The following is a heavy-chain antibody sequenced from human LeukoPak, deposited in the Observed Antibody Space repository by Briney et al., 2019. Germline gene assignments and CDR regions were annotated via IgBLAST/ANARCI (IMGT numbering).Heavy chain of an antibody. J-gene: IGHJ3*02. CDR1: GDSVSSNSAA. Sequence: RSQTLSLTCAISGDSVSSNSAAWNRIRQSPSRGLEWLGRTYYRSRWSYNYAVSVKSRIIINPDTSRNQFSLQLNSVTPEDTAVYYCTRGDQAYDIWGQGTMVTVSS. V-gene: IGHV6-1*01. CDR2: TYYRSRWSY. CDR3: TRGDQAYDI.